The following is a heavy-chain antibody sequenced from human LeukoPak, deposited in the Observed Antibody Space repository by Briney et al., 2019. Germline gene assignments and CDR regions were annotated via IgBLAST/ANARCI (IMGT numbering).Heavy chain of an antibody. CDR3: ASAPYYDILTGYPSIYYYYGMDV. CDR2: MNPNSGNT. J-gene: IGHJ6*02. V-gene: IGHV1-8*01. D-gene: IGHD3-9*01. CDR1: GYTFTSYD. Sequence: ASVKVSCKASGYTFTSYDINWVRQATGQGLEWMGWMNPNSGNTGYAQKFQGRVTMTRNTSISTAYMELSSLRSEDTAVYYCASAPYYDILTGYPSIYYYYGMDVWGQGTTVTVSS.